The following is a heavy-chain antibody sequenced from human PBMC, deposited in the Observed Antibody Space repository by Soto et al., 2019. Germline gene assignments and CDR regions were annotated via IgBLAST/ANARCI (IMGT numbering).Heavy chain of an antibody. Sequence: ASVKVSCKTSGYTFTSYDINWVRQAPGQGLEWVGWMNTNSDDTRSEQKFRGRLTLTRDKSMRAVYMKLSNLRPDDSAVYYCAREWSAAGHFYGMDVWGKGTTVTVSS. CDR3: AREWSAAGHFYGMDV. CDR2: MNTNSDDT. J-gene: IGHJ6*04. CDR1: GYTFTSYD. D-gene: IGHD6-13*01. V-gene: IGHV1-8*01.